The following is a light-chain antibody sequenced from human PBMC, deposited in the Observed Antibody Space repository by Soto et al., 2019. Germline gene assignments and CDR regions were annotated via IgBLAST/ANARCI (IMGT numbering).Light chain of an antibody. CDR3: QLFGSSRT. CDR1: QSVSSY. J-gene: IGKJ1*01. V-gene: IGKV3-11*01. Sequence: EIVLTQSPATLSLSPGERATLSCRASQSVSSYLAWYQQKPGQAPRLLIYDASNRATGIPARFSGSGSGTDFTLTISSLEPEDFAVYYCQLFGSSRTFGQGTKVDIK. CDR2: DAS.